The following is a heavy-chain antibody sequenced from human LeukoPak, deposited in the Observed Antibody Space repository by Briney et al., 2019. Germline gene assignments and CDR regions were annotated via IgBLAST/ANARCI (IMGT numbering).Heavy chain of an antibody. CDR3: ARDYILPLETDNGDGFAI. CDR2: VSPSHTTR. V-gene: IGHV1-18*01. Sequence: ASVEVSCKASGYTFRQYSISWVRQAPGKGFEWMGWVSPSHTTRVYAQDFQGRVTMTADTNTNTVSMELRSLRFDDTAVYFCARDYILPLETDNGDGFAIWGQGTVVTVSS. J-gene: IGHJ3*02. CDR1: GYTFRQYS. D-gene: IGHD3-3*02.